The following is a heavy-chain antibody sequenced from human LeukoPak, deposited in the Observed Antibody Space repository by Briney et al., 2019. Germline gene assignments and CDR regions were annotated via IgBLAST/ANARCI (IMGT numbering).Heavy chain of an antibody. J-gene: IGHJ4*02. D-gene: IGHD6-13*01. V-gene: IGHV4-59*08. CDR3: ARHLLVAAAAGDPFDY. Sequence: SETLSLTRIVSGGSISRYYWSWIRQPPGKGLEWIAYIYYSGSTNYNPSLKSRVTISVDTSKNQFSLKLSSVTAADTAVYYCARHLLVAAAAGDPFDYWGQGTLVTVSS. CDR2: IYYSGST. CDR1: GGSISRYY.